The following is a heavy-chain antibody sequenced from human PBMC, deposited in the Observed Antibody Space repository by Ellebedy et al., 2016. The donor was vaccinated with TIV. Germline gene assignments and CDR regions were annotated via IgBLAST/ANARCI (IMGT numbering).Heavy chain of an antibody. CDR3: ARDNTVGGTNWFDP. J-gene: IGHJ5*02. CDR1: GYTFTSYG. Sequence: AASVKVSRKTSGYTFTSYGVSWVRQAPGQGLEWMGWISGLNGKTKYAQTVQGRVTLTTDTAARTVYMELTSLRSDDTAVYYCARDNTVGGTNWFDPWGQGTLVIVSS. CDR2: ISGLNGKT. D-gene: IGHD6-19*01. V-gene: IGHV1-18*01.